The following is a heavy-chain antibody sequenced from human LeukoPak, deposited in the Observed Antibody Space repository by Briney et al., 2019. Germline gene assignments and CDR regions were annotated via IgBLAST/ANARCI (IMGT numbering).Heavy chain of an antibody. CDR2: INHSGST. Sequence: SETLSLTCAVYGGSFSGYYWSWIRQPPGKGLEWIGEINHSGSTNYNPSLKSRVTISVDTSKNQFSLKLSSVTAADTAVYYCARRAVYYYGSGSYYTDYYYYYMDVWGKGTTVTISS. V-gene: IGHV4-34*01. J-gene: IGHJ6*03. CDR3: ARRAVYYYGSGSYYTDYYYYYMDV. D-gene: IGHD3-10*01. CDR1: GGSFSGYY.